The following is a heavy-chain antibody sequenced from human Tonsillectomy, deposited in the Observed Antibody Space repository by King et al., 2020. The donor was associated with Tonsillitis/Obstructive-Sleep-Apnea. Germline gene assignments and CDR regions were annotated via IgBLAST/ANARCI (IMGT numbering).Heavy chain of an antibody. CDR1: GYTFTSYG. V-gene: IGHV1-18*01. Sequence: QLVQSGSELKKPGASVKVSCKASGYTFTSYGMNWVRQAPGQGLEWMGWISPYNGNANYAQKLQDRVTMTTDTSTSTAYLEVRSLRSDDTAVYYCARGDSKNWGQGTLVTVSS. D-gene: IGHD2-21*01. J-gene: IGHJ4*02. CDR2: ISPYNGNA. CDR3: ARGDSKN.